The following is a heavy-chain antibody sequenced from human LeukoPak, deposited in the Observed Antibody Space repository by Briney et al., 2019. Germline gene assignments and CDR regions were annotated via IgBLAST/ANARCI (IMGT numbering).Heavy chain of an antibody. V-gene: IGHV3-33*08. Sequence: GGSLRLSCAASGFTVSSNYMSWVRQAPGKGLEWVAVIWYDGSNKYYADSVKGRFTISRDNSKNTLYLQMNSLRAEDTAVYYCARDELLSLKTPSAEGLDAFDIWGQGTMVTVSS. D-gene: IGHD4-23*01. CDR1: GFTVSSNY. CDR3: ARDELLSLKTPSAEGLDAFDI. CDR2: IWYDGSNK. J-gene: IGHJ3*02.